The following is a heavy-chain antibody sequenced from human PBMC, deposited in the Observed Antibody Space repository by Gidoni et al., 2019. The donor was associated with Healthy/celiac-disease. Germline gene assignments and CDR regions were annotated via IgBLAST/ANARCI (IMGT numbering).Heavy chain of an antibody. CDR1: VGTVSSYR. CDR2: TVPIFDTA. CDR3: ARDHGSGSYENFDY. Sequence: QVQIVQSGAQEKKPGSSVKVSCTASVGTVSSYRIRWVRQAPGQGLEWMDGTVPIFDTAIYAQKFQGRVTCTADKSTSTAYMELSSLRSEDTAVYYCARDHGSGSYENFDYWGQGTLVTVSS. D-gene: IGHD3-10*01. J-gene: IGHJ4*02. V-gene: IGHV1-69*06.